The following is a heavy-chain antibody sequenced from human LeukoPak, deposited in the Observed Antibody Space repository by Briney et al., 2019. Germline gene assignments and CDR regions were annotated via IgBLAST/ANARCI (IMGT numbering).Heavy chain of an antibody. V-gene: IGHV3-9*01. Sequence: GRSLRLSCAACGFTFDDYAMHWVRQAPGKGLEWVSGISWNSGSIGYADSVKGRFTISRDNAKNSLYLQMNSLRAEDTALYYCAKKGHYDILTGYHPFDYWGQGTLVTVSS. CDR3: AKKGHYDILTGYHPFDY. CDR1: GFTFDDYA. D-gene: IGHD3-9*01. CDR2: ISWNSGSI. J-gene: IGHJ4*02.